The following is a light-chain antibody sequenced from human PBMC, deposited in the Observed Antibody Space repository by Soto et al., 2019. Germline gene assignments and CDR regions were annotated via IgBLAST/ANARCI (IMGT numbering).Light chain of an antibody. CDR3: QQYNNWPRS. Sequence: EIVMTQSPATLSVSPGERATLSCRASQSVSINLAWYQQKPGQAPRLLIYGASTRATGIPARFSGGGSGTDFTLTISSLQSEDFAFYYCQQYNNWPRSFGPGTKVDIK. V-gene: IGKV3-15*01. CDR2: GAS. J-gene: IGKJ3*01. CDR1: QSVSIN.